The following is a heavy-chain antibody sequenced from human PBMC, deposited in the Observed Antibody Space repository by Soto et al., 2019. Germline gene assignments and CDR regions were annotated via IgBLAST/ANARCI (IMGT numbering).Heavy chain of an antibody. CDR1: GLTFTSYS. Sequence: GGSLRLSCAASGLTFTSYSMNWVRQAPGKGLEWVSFISSSSSTIYYADSVKGRFTISRDNSKNTLYLQMNSLRAEDTAVYYCARAAARSRSYYYYGMDVWGQGTTVTVSS. CDR2: ISSSSSTI. V-gene: IGHV3-48*01. CDR3: ARAAARSRSYYYYGMDV. J-gene: IGHJ6*02. D-gene: IGHD6-6*01.